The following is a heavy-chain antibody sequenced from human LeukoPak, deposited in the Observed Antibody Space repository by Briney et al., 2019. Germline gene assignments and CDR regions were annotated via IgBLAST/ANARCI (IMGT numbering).Heavy chain of an antibody. CDR1: GFTFSSYS. CDR2: ISSSSSTI. V-gene: IGHV3-48*02. D-gene: IGHD3-3*01. Sequence: GGSLRLSCAASGFTFSSYSMNWVRQAPGKGLEWVSYISSSSSTIYYADSVKGRFTISRDNAKNSLYLQMNSLRDEDTAVYYCARDHQTYYDFWSGYSANYYYYGMDVWGQGTTVTVSS. CDR3: ARDHQTYYDFWSGYSANYYYYGMDV. J-gene: IGHJ6*02.